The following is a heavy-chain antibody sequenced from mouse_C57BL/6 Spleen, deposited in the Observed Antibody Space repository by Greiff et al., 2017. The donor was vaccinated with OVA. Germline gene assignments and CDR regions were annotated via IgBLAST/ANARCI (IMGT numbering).Heavy chain of an antibody. Sequence: EVQLQESGGDLVKPGGSLKLSCAASGFTFSSYGMSWVRQTPDKRLEWVATISSGGSYTYYPDSVKGRFTISRDNAKNTLYLQMSSLKSEDTAMYYCARQEDYDGGAWFAYWGQGTLVTVSA. CDR2: ISSGGSYT. CDR1: GFTFSSYG. J-gene: IGHJ3*01. V-gene: IGHV5-6*01. D-gene: IGHD2-4*01. CDR3: ARQEDYDGGAWFAY.